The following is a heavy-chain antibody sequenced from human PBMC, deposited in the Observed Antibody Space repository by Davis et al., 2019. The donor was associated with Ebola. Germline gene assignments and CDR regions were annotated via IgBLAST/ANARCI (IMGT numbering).Heavy chain of an antibody. D-gene: IGHD6-19*01. V-gene: IGHV4-39*01. J-gene: IGHJ4*02. Sequence: MPSETLSLTCTVSGGSISSSSYYWGWIRQPPGKGLEWIGSIYYSGSTYYNPSLKSRVTISVDTSKNQFSLKLSSVTAADTAVYYCARHARYSSGLGSFDYWGQGTLVTVSS. CDR3: ARHARYSSGLGSFDY. CDR2: IYYSGST. CDR1: GGSISSSSYY.